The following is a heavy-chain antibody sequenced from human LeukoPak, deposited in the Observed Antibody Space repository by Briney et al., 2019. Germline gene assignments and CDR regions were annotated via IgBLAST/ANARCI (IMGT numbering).Heavy chain of an antibody. V-gene: IGHV3-20*04. CDR1: GFTFDHYG. J-gene: IGHJ6*03. Sequence: GGSLRLSCAASGFTFDHYGMTWVRQAPGKGLEWVSGINWNGGTTGYADSVKGRFTISRDNAKNSLHLQMNSLRAEDTALYYCARGYSGYGGYYYYYMDVWGKGTTVTVSS. D-gene: IGHD5-12*01. CDR2: INWNGGTT. CDR3: ARGYSGYGGYYYYYMDV.